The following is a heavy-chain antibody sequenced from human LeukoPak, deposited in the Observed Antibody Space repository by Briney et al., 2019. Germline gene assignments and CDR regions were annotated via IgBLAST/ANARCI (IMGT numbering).Heavy chain of an antibody. V-gene: IGHV4-59*01. D-gene: IGHD1-26*01. CDR2: IYYSGST. CDR1: GGSIGSYY. Sequence: SETLPLTCTVSGGSIGSYYWSWIRQPPGKGLEWMGYIYYSGSTNYNPSLKSRVTISVDTSKNQFSLKLTSVTAADTAVYYCSSGSYLDYWGQGTLVTVSS. CDR3: SSGSYLDY. J-gene: IGHJ4*02.